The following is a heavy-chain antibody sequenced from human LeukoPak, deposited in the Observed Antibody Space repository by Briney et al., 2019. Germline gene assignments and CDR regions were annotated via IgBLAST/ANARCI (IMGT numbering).Heavy chain of an antibody. CDR1: GFTFSSYS. J-gene: IGHJ4*02. V-gene: IGHV3-48*01. CDR2: ISSSSSTI. CDR3: ARDSDSY. Sequence: PGGSLRLSCAASGFTFSSYSMNWVRQAPGQGLEWVSYISSSSSTIYYADSVKGRFTISRDNAKNSLYLQMNSLRAEDTAVYYCARDSDSYWGQGTLVTVSS. D-gene: IGHD1-26*01.